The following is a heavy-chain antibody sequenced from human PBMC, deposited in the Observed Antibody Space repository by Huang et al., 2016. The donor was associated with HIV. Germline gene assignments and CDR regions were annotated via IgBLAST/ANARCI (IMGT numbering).Heavy chain of an antibody. V-gene: IGHV2-5*02. CDR3: AHRQTYDFWSGSFDS. D-gene: IGHD3-3*01. CDR1: GFSITTDGAG. J-gene: IGHJ4*02. CDR2: MFWDDDK. Sequence: QITLKESGPTLVKPTQTLTLTCTFSGFSITTDGAGLGWIRQPPGKALGWLALMFWDDDKRYRPSLKNRLSITKDTSKNQVVLTMTNMDPVDTATYFCAHRQTYDFWSGSFDSWGQGTLVTVSS.